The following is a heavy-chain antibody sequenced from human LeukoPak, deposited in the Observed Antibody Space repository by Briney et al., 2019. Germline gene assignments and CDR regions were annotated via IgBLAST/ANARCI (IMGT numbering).Heavy chain of an antibody. J-gene: IGHJ4*02. CDR1: GFTFNTYS. CDR2: ISGSSTTM. V-gene: IGHV3-48*01. Sequence: GGSLRLSCVASGFTFNTYSMHWVRQAPGKGLEWISYISGSSTTMYYTDSVKGRFTISRDNAKNSLSLQMNGLRAEDTALYYCVRQFASWGQGTLVTVSS. CDR3: VRQFAS.